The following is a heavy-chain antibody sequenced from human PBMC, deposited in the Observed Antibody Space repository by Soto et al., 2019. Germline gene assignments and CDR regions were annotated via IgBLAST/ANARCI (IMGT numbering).Heavy chain of an antibody. Sequence: QVQLVESGGSVVQPGRSLRLSCAASGFTFSSDGMHWVRQAPGKGLEWVAVIWYDGSNKYYADSVKGRFTISRDNSKNTLYLQMNSLRAEDTAVNYCARVRGYDYGDYPFDYWGQGTLVTVSS. CDR1: GFTFSSDG. CDR2: IWYDGSNK. V-gene: IGHV3-33*01. CDR3: ARVRGYDYGDYPFDY. D-gene: IGHD4-17*01. J-gene: IGHJ4*02.